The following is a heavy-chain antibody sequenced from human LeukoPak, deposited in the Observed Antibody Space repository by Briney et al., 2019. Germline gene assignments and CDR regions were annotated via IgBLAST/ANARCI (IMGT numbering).Heavy chain of an antibody. J-gene: IGHJ6*02. Sequence: ASVKVSCKASGYTFTGYYMHWVRQAPGQGLEWMGWINPNSGGTNYAQKFQGWVTMTRDTSISTAYMELSRPRSDDTAVYYCARERVRITMVRGAPYGMDVWGQGTTVTVSS. D-gene: IGHD3-10*01. CDR1: GYTFTGYY. CDR3: ARERVRITMVRGAPYGMDV. CDR2: INPNSGGT. V-gene: IGHV1-2*04.